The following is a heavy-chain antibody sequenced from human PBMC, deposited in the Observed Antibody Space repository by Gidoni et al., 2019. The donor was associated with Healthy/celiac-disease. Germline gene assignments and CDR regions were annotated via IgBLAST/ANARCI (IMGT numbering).Heavy chain of an antibody. CDR3: ARALSSGYSPFDP. D-gene: IGHD3-22*01. CDR2: INHSGST. Sequence: QVQLQQWGAGLLKPSETLSLTCAVYGGSFSGYYWSWIRQPPGKGLEWIGEINHSGSTNYNPSLKSRVTISVDTSKNQFSLKLSSVTAADTAVYYCARALSSGYSPFDPWGQGTLVTVSS. J-gene: IGHJ5*02. V-gene: IGHV4-34*01. CDR1: GGSFSGYY.